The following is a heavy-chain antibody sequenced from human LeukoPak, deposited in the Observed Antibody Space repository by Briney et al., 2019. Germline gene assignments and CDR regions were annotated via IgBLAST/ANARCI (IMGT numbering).Heavy chain of an antibody. CDR2: VNHSGST. D-gene: IGHD5-24*01. Sequence: PSETLSLTCAVYGGSFSGYSWSWIRQPPGKGLEWVGEVNHSGSTNYSPSLKSRVTISLATSKNQFSLKLRSVTAADTAVYYCAREGIRRDGYRRVDYWGQGTLVTVSS. J-gene: IGHJ4*02. CDR3: AREGIRRDGYRRVDY. V-gene: IGHV4-34*01. CDR1: GGSFSGYS.